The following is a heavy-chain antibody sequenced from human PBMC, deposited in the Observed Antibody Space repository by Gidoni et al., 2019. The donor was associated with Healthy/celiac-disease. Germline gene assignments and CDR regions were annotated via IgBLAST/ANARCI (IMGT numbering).Heavy chain of an antibody. CDR1: GYTFTSYY. CDR3: ARDRGEVVGSGYFTPYWYFDL. CDR2: INPSGGST. Sequence: QVQLVQSGAEVKKPGASVKVSCKASGYTFTSYYMHWVRQAPGQGLEWMGIINPSGGSTSYAQKFQGRDTMTRDTSTSTVYMELSSLRSEDTAVYYCARDRGEVVGSGYFTPYWYFDLWGRGTLVTVSS. V-gene: IGHV1-46*01. D-gene: IGHD3-3*01. J-gene: IGHJ2*01.